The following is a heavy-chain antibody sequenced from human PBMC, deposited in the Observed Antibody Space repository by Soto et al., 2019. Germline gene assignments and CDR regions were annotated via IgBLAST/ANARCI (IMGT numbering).Heavy chain of an antibody. CDR1: GFTFSSYG. CDR3: ARDLGIAAAGSNYYYYYYMDV. D-gene: IGHD6-13*01. J-gene: IGHJ6*03. Sequence: QVQLVESGGGVVQPGRSLRLSCAASGFTFSSYGMHWVRQAPGKGLEWVAVIWYDGSNKYYADSVKGRFTISRDNSKNTLYLQMNSLRAEDTDVYYCARDLGIAAAGSNYYYYYYMDVWGKGTTVTVSS. V-gene: IGHV3-33*01. CDR2: IWYDGSNK.